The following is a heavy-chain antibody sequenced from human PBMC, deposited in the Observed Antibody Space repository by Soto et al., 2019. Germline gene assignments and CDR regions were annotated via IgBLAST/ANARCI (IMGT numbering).Heavy chain of an antibody. J-gene: IGHJ4*02. CDR2: IKQDGSHI. V-gene: IGHV3-7*03. CDR1: GFIFRNYW. Sequence: EVQLVESGGGLVQSGGSLRLSCAASGFIFRNYWMTWVRQAPGKGLEWVANIKQDGSHIYYVDSLKGRFTISRDNAKNSRYLQMNSRRAEDSAVYYCARIGYSSSSLDYWGQGTLVIVSS. CDR3: ARIGYSSSSLDY. D-gene: IGHD6-6*01.